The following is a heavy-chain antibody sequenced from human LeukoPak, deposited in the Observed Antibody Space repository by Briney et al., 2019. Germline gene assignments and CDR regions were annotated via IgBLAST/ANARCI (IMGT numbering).Heavy chain of an antibody. Sequence: GGSLRLSCAASGFPFSSYEMNWVRQAPGKGLEWVSYISSSGSTIYYADSVKGRFTISRDNAKNSLYLQMNSLRAEDTAVYYCARSPSRYFDWSHALDIWGQGTMVTVSS. CDR1: GFPFSSYE. CDR3: ARSPSRYFDWSHALDI. D-gene: IGHD3-9*01. V-gene: IGHV3-48*03. CDR2: ISSSGSTI. J-gene: IGHJ3*02.